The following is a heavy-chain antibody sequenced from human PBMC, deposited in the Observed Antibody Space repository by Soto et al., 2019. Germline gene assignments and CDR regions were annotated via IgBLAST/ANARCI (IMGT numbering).Heavy chain of an antibody. CDR3: ARDAAAGTTWGNTGRPKYYFDY. CDR2: TYYRSKWYY. D-gene: IGHD6-19*01. CDR1: GDSVSSNSAG. Sequence: SQTLSLTCAITGDSVSSNSAGWSWVRQSPSRGLEWLGRTYYRSKWYYEYAVSVRGRITINPDTSKNQYSLQLNSVTPEDTAVYYCARDAAAGTTWGNTGRPKYYFDYWGQGTLVTVSS. V-gene: IGHV6-1*01. J-gene: IGHJ4*02.